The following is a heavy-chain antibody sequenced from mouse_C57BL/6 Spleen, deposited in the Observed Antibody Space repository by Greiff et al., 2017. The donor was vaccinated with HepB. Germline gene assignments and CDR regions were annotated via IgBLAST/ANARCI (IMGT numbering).Heavy chain of an antibody. V-gene: IGHV1-54*01. D-gene: IGHD1-1*01. CDR2: INPGSGGT. CDR1: GYAFTNYL. Sequence: QVQLKQSGAELVRPGTSVKVSCKASGYAFTNYLIEWVKQRPGQGLEWIGVINPGSGGTNYNEKFKGKATLTADKSSSTAYMQLSSLTSEDSAVYFCAREGSYGRFDYWGQGTTLTVSS. CDR3: AREGSYGRFDY. J-gene: IGHJ2*01.